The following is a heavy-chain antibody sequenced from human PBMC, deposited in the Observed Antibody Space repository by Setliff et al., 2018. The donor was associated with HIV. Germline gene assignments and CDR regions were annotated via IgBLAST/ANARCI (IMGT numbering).Heavy chain of an antibody. J-gene: IGHJ3*02. Sequence: SETLSLTCTVSGGSISSFNHYWNWIRQHPGKGLEWIGYIYYSGSAYYNPSLKSRVTISIDTSKNHFSLKLTSVTAADTAVYYCARMPQYYAFWSGYYKSDFEIWGQGTMVTVSS. CDR1: GGSISSFNHY. V-gene: IGHV4-31*03. D-gene: IGHD3-3*01. CDR3: ARMPQYYAFWSGYYKSDFEI. CDR2: IYYSGSA.